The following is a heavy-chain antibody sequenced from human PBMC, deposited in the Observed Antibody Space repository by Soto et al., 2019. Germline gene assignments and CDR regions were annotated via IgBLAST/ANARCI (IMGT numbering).Heavy chain of an antibody. CDR3: ARIDCTGGSCRPYAYYDMDV. J-gene: IGHJ6*02. D-gene: IGHD2-15*01. V-gene: IGHV3-33*01. CDR1: GFTFNTYG. Sequence: QVQLVESGGGVVQPGRSLRLSCAASGFTFNTYGMHWVRQAQGRGLEWVAVIWYDGSIKYYADSVKGRFTISRDNSKKALYLQMRSLRAEDTAVYYCARIDCTGGSCRPYAYYDMDVWGQGTTVTVSS. CDR2: IWYDGSIK.